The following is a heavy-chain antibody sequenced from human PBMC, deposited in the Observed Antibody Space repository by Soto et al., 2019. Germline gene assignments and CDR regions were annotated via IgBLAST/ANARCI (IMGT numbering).Heavy chain of an antibody. Sequence: QVQLVESGGGVVQPGRSLRLSCAASGFTFSSYAMHWVRQAPGKGLERVAVISYDGSNKYYADSVKGRFTNSRDNSRNTRYLHMTSLRAADTAVYYCARIDWNDDPSYYGMDVWGQGTTVTVSS. CDR3: ARIDWNDDPSYYGMDV. CDR1: GFTFSSYA. CDR2: ISYDGSNK. V-gene: IGHV3-30-3*01. D-gene: IGHD1-1*01. J-gene: IGHJ6*02.